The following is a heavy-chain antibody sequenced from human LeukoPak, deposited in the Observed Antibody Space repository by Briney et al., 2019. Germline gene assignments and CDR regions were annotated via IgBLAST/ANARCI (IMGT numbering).Heavy chain of an antibody. CDR1: GGSISSGSYY. Sequence: TLSLTCTVAGGSISSGSYYWCWIRQPARNRLEWIGRIYTSGSTNYNPSLKSRVTISADTSKNQFSLKLTSVTAADTAVYYCARDGDSGDYAYWGQGTLVTVSS. D-gene: IGHD4-17*01. V-gene: IGHV4-61*02. CDR3: ARDGDSGDYAY. J-gene: IGHJ4*02. CDR2: IYTSGST.